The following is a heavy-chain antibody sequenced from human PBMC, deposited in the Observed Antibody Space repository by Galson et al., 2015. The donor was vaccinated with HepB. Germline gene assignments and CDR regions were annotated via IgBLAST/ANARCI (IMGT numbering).Heavy chain of an antibody. CDR3: AKDINTMVQGVMVGAFDI. CDR1: GFTFDDYA. V-gene: IGHV3-9*01. D-gene: IGHD3-10*01. J-gene: IGHJ3*02. CDR2: ISWNSGSI. Sequence: SLRLSCAASGFTFDDYAMHWVRQAPGKGLEWVSGISWNSGSIGYADSVKGRFTISRDNAKNSLYLQMNSLRAEDTALYYCAKDINTMVQGVMVGAFDIWGQGTMVTVSS.